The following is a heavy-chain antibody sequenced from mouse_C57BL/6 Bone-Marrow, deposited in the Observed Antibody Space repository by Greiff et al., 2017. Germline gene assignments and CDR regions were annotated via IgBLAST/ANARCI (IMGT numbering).Heavy chain of an antibody. Sequence: QVQLQQSGPELVKPGDSVKISCTASGYSFTGYFMNWVLQSHGKSLEWIGQIYPGDGDTNYNGKFKGKATLTADKSSSTAYMQLSSLTSEDSAVYICARDWDYIDYWGQGTTLTVSS. V-gene: IGHV1-80*01. D-gene: IGHD4-1*01. CDR1: GYSFTGYF. CDR2: IYPGDGDT. CDR3: ARDWDYIDY. J-gene: IGHJ2*01.